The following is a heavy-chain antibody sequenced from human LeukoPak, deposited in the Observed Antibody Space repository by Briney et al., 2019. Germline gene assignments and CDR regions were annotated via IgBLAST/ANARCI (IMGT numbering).Heavy chain of an antibody. Sequence: GGYLRLSSAASGFTFSSYSMNWVRQAPGKGMEWVSSISSSSSYIYYADSVKGRFTISRDNAKNSLYLQMNSLRAEDTAVYYCARDPYSGNYGTYYYYYMDVWGKGTTVTISS. V-gene: IGHV3-21*01. CDR3: ARDPYSGNYGTYYYYYMDV. J-gene: IGHJ6*03. D-gene: IGHD1-26*01. CDR2: ISSSSSYI. CDR1: GFTFSSYS.